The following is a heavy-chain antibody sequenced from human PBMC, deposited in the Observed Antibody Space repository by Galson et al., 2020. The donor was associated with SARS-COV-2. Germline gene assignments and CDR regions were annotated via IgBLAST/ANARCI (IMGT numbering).Heavy chain of an antibody. Sequence: GGSLRLSCAASGFTFRSYGMHWVRQAPGKGLEWVAVISYDGSHKYYADSVKGRFTISRDNSENTLYLQMNSLRTKDTTMYYCAKDIWWLSYFDYWGQGTLVTVSS. D-gene: IGHD5-12*01. J-gene: IGHJ4*02. CDR3: AKDIWWLSYFDY. V-gene: IGHV3-30*18. CDR1: GFTFRSYG. CDR2: ISYDGSHK.